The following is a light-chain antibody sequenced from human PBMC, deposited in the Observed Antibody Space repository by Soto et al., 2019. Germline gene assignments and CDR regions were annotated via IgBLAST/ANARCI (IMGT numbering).Light chain of an antibody. CDR1: QSIYTY. CDR2: AAS. Sequence: DIHMTLSPSSLSASVGNRVTIICRASQSIYTYLNWYQQRPGEAPKVLIYAASTLQDGIPSRFSGSASGTDSTLTIRGLQPEDFATYYCQQGYSTITFGQGTRLEIK. CDR3: QQGYSTIT. J-gene: IGKJ5*01. V-gene: IGKV1-39*01.